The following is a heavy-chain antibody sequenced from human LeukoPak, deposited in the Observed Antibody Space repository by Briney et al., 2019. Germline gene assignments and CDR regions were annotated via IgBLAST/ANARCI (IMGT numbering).Heavy chain of an antibody. Sequence: PGGSLRLSCALSGFTFYLYATPGLPQAPGKGLEWVSAISGSGVSTYYADSVKGRFTISRDNSRNTLYLQMNTLRAEDTAVYYCVNDLGSYRRTYDYSFDTWVQGTMVTVSS. V-gene: IGHV3-23*01. D-gene: IGHD3-10*01. J-gene: IGHJ5*02. CDR2: ISGSGVST. CDR3: VNDLGSYRRTYDYSFDT. CDR1: GFTFYLYA.